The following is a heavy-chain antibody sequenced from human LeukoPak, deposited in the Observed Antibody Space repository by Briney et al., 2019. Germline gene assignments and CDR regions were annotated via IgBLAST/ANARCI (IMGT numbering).Heavy chain of an antibody. V-gene: IGHV3-23*01. Sequence: GGSLRLSCAASGFTFDNHAMSWVRQAPGKGLEWVSGIIGDGASTYYTDSVKGRFTISRDNAKNTLNLQMSSLRAEDTAIYYCAKDQGYSYYSLDYWGQGTLVTVSS. CDR1: GFTFDNHA. J-gene: IGHJ4*02. D-gene: IGHD5-18*01. CDR3: AKDQGYSYYSLDY. CDR2: IIGDGAST.